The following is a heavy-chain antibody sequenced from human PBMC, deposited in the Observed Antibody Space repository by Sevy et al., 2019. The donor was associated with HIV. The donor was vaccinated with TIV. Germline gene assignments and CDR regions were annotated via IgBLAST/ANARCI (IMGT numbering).Heavy chain of an antibody. CDR3: AKRRVQSGLSGGGANYGWDV. V-gene: IGHV3-23*01. D-gene: IGHD2-15*01. J-gene: IGHJ6*02. CDR2: LIGGGSRT. Sequence: GGSLRLSCAASGFPFSNYAMSWIRQAPGKGLEWVSTLIGGGSRTYYADSVTGRFPISRDNSKNTLYLKRNSLRADDTAIYYCAKRRVQSGLSGGGANYGWDVCGHGTTVTVSS. CDR1: GFPFSNYA.